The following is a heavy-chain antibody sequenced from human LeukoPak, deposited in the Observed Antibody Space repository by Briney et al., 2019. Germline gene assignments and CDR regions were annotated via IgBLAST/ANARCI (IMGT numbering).Heavy chain of an antibody. CDR1: GGSFSGYY. CDR2: INHSGST. CDR3: ARGPESYGDYAYYYMDV. V-gene: IGHV4-34*01. J-gene: IGHJ6*03. Sequence: PSETLSPTCAVYGGSFSGYYWSWIRQPPGKGLEWIGEINHSGSTNYNPSLKSRVTISVDTSKNQFSLKLSSVTAADTAVYYCARGPESYGDYAYYYMDVWGKGTTVTVSS. D-gene: IGHD4-17*01.